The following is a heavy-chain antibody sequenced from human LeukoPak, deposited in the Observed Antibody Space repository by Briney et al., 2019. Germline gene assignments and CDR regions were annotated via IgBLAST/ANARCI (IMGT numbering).Heavy chain of an antibody. CDR1: GFTFGDYA. CDR3: TRDMLPADYYDSSGYYYYYYGMDV. CDR2: IRSEAYGGTT. Sequence: GRSLRLSCTASGFTFGDYAMSWVRQAPGKGLEWVGFIRSEAYGGTTEYAASVKGRFTISRDDSKSIAYLQMNSLKTEDTAVYYCTRDMLPADYYDSSGYYYYYYGMDVWGQGTTVTVSS. J-gene: IGHJ6*02. V-gene: IGHV3-49*04. D-gene: IGHD3-22*01.